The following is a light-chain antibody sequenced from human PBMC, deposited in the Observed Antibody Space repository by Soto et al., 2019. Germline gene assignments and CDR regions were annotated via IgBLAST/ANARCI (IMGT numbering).Light chain of an antibody. CDR2: KAS. Sequence: DIQMTQSPSTLSASVGDRVTITCRASQSISSWLAWYQQKPRKAPNLLIFKASSLESGVPSRFSGSGSGTEFTLTISSLQPDDFVTYYCQQFNNYPWTFGQGTRVEI. J-gene: IGKJ1*01. CDR1: QSISSW. CDR3: QQFNNYPWT. V-gene: IGKV1-5*03.